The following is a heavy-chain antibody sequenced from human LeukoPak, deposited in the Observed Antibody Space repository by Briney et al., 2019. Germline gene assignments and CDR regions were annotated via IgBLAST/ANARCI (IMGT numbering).Heavy chain of an antibody. D-gene: IGHD4-17*01. J-gene: IGHJ4*02. V-gene: IGHV3-33*01. CDR2: MWHDGSNK. CDR3: ARDEVTTPRD. Sequence: PGGSLRLSCAASGFTFSSYGMHCVRQAPGKGLEWVAVMWHDGSNKYYAASVKGRFTISRDNSKNTLYLQMHSLRAEDTAVYYCARDEVTTPRDWGQGTLVTVSS. CDR1: GFTFSSYG.